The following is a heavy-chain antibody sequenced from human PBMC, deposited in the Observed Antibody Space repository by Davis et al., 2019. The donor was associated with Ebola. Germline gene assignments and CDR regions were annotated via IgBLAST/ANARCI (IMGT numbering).Heavy chain of an antibody. CDR1: GFSLTTEY. J-gene: IGHJ4*02. Sequence: GESLKISCAVSGFSLTTEYMSWVRQPPGKGLEWVAIIHNNDKTHYADSVKGRFTISRDISKNTAYLQMNSLRAEDTAVYYCVRDGPFAYEYGSGSYFHEYWGQGILVTVSS. V-gene: IGHV3-53*01. D-gene: IGHD3-10*01. CDR3: VRDGPFAYEYGSGSYFHEY. CDR2: IHNNDKT.